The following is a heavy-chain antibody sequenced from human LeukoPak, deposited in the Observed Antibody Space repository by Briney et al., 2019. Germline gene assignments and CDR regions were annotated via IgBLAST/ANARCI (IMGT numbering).Heavy chain of an antibody. V-gene: IGHV4-34*01. Sequence: TSETLSLTCAVYGGSFSGYYWSWIRQPPGKGLEWIGEINHSGSTNYNPSLKSRVTISVDTSKNQFSLKLSSVTAADTAVYYGGKRGARYSCGYYFDYWGQGTLVTVSS. CDR1: GGSFSGYY. CDR3: GKRGARYSCGYYFDY. J-gene: IGHJ4*02. D-gene: IGHD6-19*01. CDR2: INHSGST.